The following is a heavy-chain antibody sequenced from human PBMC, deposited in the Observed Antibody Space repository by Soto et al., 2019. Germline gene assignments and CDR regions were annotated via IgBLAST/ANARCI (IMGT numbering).Heavy chain of an antibody. CDR3: TYSSYHYGSGSYYPRSS. CDR1: GFTFDDCA. V-gene: IGHV3-49*03. J-gene: IGHJ5*02. CDR2: IRSKAYGGTT. Sequence: SLRLSCTASGFTFDDCAMSWFRKAPGKGLEWVGFIRSKAYGGTTEYAASVKGRFTISRDDSKSIAYLQMNSLKTEDTAVYYCTYSSYHYGSGSYYPRSSWGQGTLVTVSS. D-gene: IGHD3-10*01.